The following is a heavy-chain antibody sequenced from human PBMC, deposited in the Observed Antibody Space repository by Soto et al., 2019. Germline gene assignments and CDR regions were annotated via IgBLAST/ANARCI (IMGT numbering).Heavy chain of an antibody. CDR1: GFSFSISP. J-gene: IGHJ4*02. V-gene: IGHV3-30-3*01. D-gene: IGHD7-27*01. CDR2: ISYDGTNK. CDR3: ARDPKTSGGQHWAFNYFDS. Sequence: GGSLRLSCAASGFSFSISPMHWVRQAPGKGPEWVALISYDGTNKFYADSVKGRFTISRDNSKSTLYLQVDSLRPEDAAVYYCARDPKTSGGQHWAFNYFDSWGQGTLVTVAS.